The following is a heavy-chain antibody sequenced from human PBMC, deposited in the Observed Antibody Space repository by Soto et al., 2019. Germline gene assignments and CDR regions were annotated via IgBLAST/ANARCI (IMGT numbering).Heavy chain of an antibody. CDR2: INANNGGT. Sequence: ASVKVSCKASGYTFTGYYMHWVRQAPGQGLEWMGWINANNGGTNYAQKFQGRVTMTRDTSISTAYMELSRLRSDDTAVYYCARYSGYFDYRDYGMDVWGQGTTVTVSS. V-gene: IGHV1-2*02. J-gene: IGHJ6*02. CDR3: ARYSGYFDYRDYGMDV. D-gene: IGHD3-9*01. CDR1: GYTFTGYY.